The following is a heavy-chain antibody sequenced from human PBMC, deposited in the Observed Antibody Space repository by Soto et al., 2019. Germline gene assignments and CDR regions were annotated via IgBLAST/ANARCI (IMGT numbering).Heavy chain of an antibody. J-gene: IGHJ4*02. CDR2: MSYDGSDK. CDR1: GFSFRSYA. V-gene: IGHV3-30-3*01. CDR3: ARARLDTPALEY. D-gene: IGHD2-2*01. Sequence: QVQLVESGGGVVQPGRSLRLSCAASGFSFRSYAMHWVRQAPGKGLEWVAVMSYDGSDKDYADSVKGRFTISRDNSKKTLYLQMSSLRAEDTAVYSCARARLDTPALEYWGQGTLVTVSS.